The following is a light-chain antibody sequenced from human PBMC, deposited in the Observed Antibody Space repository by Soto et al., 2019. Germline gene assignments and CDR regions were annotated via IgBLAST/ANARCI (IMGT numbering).Light chain of an antibody. Sequence: EIVLTQSPGTLSLSPGERATLSCRASQSVSGSYLAWFQQKPGQAPRLLIYGASTRATGVPGRFSGSGSGTDFSLTISRLEPEDFAVYYCQHYGSSPWTFGQGTKVEIK. CDR1: QSVSGSY. V-gene: IGKV3-20*01. CDR3: QHYGSSPWT. CDR2: GAS. J-gene: IGKJ1*01.